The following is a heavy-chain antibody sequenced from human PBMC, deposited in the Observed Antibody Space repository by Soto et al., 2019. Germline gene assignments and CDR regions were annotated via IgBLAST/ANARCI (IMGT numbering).Heavy chain of an antibody. J-gene: IGHJ4*02. V-gene: IGHV3-23*01. D-gene: IGHD1-26*01. CDR1: GFTFSSYA. CDR2: ISGRGGST. Sequence: EVQLLESGGGLVQPGGSLRLSCAASGFTFSSYAMSWVRQAPGKGLEWVSAISGRGGSTYYADSVKGRFTISRDNSKNTLYLQMNSLRAEDTAVYYCAKPIVGATSYFDYWGQGTLVTVSS. CDR3: AKPIVGATSYFDY.